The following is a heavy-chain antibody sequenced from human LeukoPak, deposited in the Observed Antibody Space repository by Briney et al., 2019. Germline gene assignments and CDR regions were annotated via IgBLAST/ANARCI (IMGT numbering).Heavy chain of an antibody. CDR1: GGSISSGDYY. Sequence: SETLSLTCTVSGGSISSGDYYWGWIRQPPGKGLEWIGSIYYSGSTYYNPSLKSRVTISVDTSKNQFSLKLSSVAAADTAVYYCARDVPAAYWFDPWGQGTLVTVSS. J-gene: IGHJ5*02. V-gene: IGHV4-39*07. CDR3: ARDVPAAYWFDP. D-gene: IGHD2-2*01. CDR2: IYYSGST.